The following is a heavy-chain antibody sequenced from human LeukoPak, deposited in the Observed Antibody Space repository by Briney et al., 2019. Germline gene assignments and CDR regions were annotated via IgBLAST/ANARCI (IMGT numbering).Heavy chain of an antibody. D-gene: IGHD3-9*01. CDR1: GFTFSSYA. Sequence: PGGSLRLSCAASGFTFSSYAMSWVRQAPGKGLEWVSAISGSGGSTYYADSVKGRFTISRDNSKNTLYLQMNSLRAEDTAVYYCASRYDILTGYPNWGQGTLVTVSS. V-gene: IGHV3-23*01. CDR2: ISGSGGST. CDR3: ASRYDILTGYPN. J-gene: IGHJ4*02.